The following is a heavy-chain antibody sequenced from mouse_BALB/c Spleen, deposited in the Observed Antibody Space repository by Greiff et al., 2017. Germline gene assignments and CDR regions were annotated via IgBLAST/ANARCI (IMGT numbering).Heavy chain of an antibody. D-gene: IGHD1-1*01. J-gene: IGHJ2*01. CDR1: GFNIKDTY. Sequence: EVQLQQSGAELVKPGASVKLSCTASGFNIKDTYMHWVKQRPEQGLEWIGRIDPANGNTKYDPKFQGKATITADTSSNTAYLQLSSLTSEDTAVYYCARSYDGSNYDLDYWGQGTTLTVSS. V-gene: IGHV14-3*02. CDR2: IDPANGNT. CDR3: ARSYDGSNYDLDY.